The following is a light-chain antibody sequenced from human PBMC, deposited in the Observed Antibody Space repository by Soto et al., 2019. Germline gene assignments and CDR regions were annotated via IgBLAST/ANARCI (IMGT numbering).Light chain of an antibody. CDR3: QQYGSSPLLT. CDR1: QSVSSNY. CDR2: GAS. V-gene: IGKV3-20*01. Sequence: EIVLTQSPGTLSLSPGERATLSCRASQSVSSNYLAWYQQKPGQAPRLLIYGASRRATGIPDRFSGGGSGTDFTLTISRLEPEDFALYYCQQYGSSPLLTFGGGTKVEIK. J-gene: IGKJ4*01.